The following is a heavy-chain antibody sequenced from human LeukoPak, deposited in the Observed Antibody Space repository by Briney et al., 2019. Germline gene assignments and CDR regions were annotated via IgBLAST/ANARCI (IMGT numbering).Heavy chain of an antibody. CDR3: ARATEAGSWNYYGMDV. J-gene: IGHJ6*02. Sequence: PSETLSLTCTVSGGSISSGDYYWSWIRQPPGKGLEWIGYIYYSGSTYYNPSLKSRVTISVDTSKNQFSLKLSSVTAADTAVYYCARATEAGSWNYYGMDVWGQGTTVTVSS. CDR2: IYYSGST. D-gene: IGHD2-15*01. V-gene: IGHV4-30-4*01. CDR1: GGSISSGDYY.